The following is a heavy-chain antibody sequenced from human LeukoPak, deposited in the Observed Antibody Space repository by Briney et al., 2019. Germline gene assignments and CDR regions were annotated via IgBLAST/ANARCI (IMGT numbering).Heavy chain of an antibody. V-gene: IGHV3-53*01. CDR3: ARARPHFNFDY. Sequence: GGSLRLSCVASGFTVSSNYMSWVRQAPGKGLEWVSVIYSGGNTYYADSVKGRFTISRDNSKNTLYLQMNSLRAEDTAVYYCARARPHFNFDYWGQGTLVTVSS. CDR1: GFTVSSNY. D-gene: IGHD2/OR15-2a*01. J-gene: IGHJ4*02. CDR2: IYSGGNT.